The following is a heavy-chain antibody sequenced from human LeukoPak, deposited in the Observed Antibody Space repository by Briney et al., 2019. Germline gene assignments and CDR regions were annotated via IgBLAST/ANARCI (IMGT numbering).Heavy chain of an antibody. J-gene: IGHJ4*02. V-gene: IGHV4-39*07. CDR1: GGSIVSSSFY. CDR2: IYYSGST. CDR3: ARTYSSGWYRYFDY. D-gene: IGHD6-19*01. Sequence: KPSETLSLTCTVSGGSIVSSSFYWGWIRQPPGKGLEWIGSIYYSGSTYYNPSLRSRVTISVDTSKNEFSLNLSSVTAADTAVYYCARTYSSGWYRYFDYWGQGTLVTVSS.